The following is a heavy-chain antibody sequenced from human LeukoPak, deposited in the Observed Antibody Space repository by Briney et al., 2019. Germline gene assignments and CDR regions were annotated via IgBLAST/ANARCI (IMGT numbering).Heavy chain of an antibody. V-gene: IGHV1-46*01. CDR2: INPSGGST. D-gene: IGHD6-13*01. J-gene: IGHJ2*01. Sequence: GASVKVSCKASGYTFTSYYMHWVRQAPGQGLEWMGIINPSGGSTSYAQKFQGRVTMTRDMTTSTVYMELSSLRSEDTAVYYCARGGAAAGDSNWYFDLWGRGTLVTVSS. CDR1: GYTFTSYY. CDR3: ARGGAAAGDSNWYFDL.